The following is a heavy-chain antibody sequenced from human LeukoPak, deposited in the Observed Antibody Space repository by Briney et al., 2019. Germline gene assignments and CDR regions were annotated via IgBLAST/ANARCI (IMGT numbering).Heavy chain of an antibody. J-gene: IGHJ4*02. D-gene: IGHD3-22*01. V-gene: IGHV3-30*18. CDR3: AKAPSSGYYLASSHFDY. Sequence: GGSLRLSCAASGFTFSSYGMHWVRQAPGKGLEWVAVISYDGSNKYYADSVKGRFTISRDNSKNTLYLQMNSLRAEDTAVYYCAKAPSSGYYLASSHFDYWGQGTLVTVSS. CDR2: ISYDGSNK. CDR1: GFTFSSYG.